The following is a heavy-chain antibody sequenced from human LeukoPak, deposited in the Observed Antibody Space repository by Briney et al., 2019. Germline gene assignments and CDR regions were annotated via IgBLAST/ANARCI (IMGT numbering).Heavy chain of an antibody. CDR2: IYYSGST. CDR1: GGSISGSSYY. Sequence: SETLSLTCTVSGGSISGSSYYWGWIRQSPGKGLEWIGSIYYSGSTNYNPSLKSRVTISVDTSKNQFSLKLSSVTAADTAVYYCARAGFSGRVYYFDYWGQGTLVTVSS. D-gene: IGHD1-26*01. V-gene: IGHV4-39*07. J-gene: IGHJ4*02. CDR3: ARAGFSGRVYYFDY.